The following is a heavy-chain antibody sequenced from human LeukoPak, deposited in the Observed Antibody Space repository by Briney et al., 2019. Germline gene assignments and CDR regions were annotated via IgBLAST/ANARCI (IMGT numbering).Heavy chain of an antibody. J-gene: IGHJ5*02. V-gene: IGHV4-59*08. CDR2: IYYTGST. D-gene: IGHD2-2*01. CDR3: ARLLCTNTNCRQPDWFDP. Sequence: SETLSLTCTISGGSISTYYWSWIRQPPGKGLELIGYIYYTGSTNYNSSLKSRATISLDTSKNQFSLKLTSVTAADTAVYYCARLLCTNTNCRQPDWFDPWGQGTLVTVSS. CDR1: GGSISTYY.